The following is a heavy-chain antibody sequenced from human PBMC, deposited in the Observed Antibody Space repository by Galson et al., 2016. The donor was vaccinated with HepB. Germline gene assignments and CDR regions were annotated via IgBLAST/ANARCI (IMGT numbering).Heavy chain of an antibody. CDR1: GGSISSGGYS. J-gene: IGHJ4*02. CDR2: IYYSGST. D-gene: IGHD4-17*01. CDR3: ARRFGDYGGPFDY. V-gene: IGHV4-31*03. Sequence: TLSLTCTVSGGSISSGGYSWNWIRQHPGKGLEWIGYIYYSGSTYYNPSLKSRVTISLDTSKKQFSLKLSSVTAADTAVYYCARRFGDYGGPFDYWGQGTLVTVSS.